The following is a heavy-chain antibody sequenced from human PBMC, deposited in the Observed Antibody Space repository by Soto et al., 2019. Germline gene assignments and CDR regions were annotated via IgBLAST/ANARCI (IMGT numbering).Heavy chain of an antibody. Sequence: EVQLVESGGGLVQPGGSLRLSCEASGFTVNSYYMSWVRQAPGKGLEWVAVIHTGGVTYYADSVKGRFIISRDNSKNTLYLQMSSLSAEETAVYYCAREKGTGDWDNFFHYWGQGALVTVSS. CDR1: GFTVNSYY. CDR2: IHTGGVT. CDR3: AREKGTGDWDNFFHY. J-gene: IGHJ4*02. D-gene: IGHD3-3*01. V-gene: IGHV3-66*01.